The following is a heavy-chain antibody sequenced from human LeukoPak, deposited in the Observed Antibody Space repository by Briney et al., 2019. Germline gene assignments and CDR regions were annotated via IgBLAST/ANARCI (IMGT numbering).Heavy chain of an antibody. D-gene: IGHD2-15*01. CDR1: GGTFSSYA. CDR2: IIPIFGTA. J-gene: IGHJ2*01. CDR3: ARARIVAVVAATQGYFDL. V-gene: IGHV1-69*05. Sequence: SVKVSCKASGGTFSSYAISWVRQAPGQGLEWMGGIIPIFGTANYAQKFQGRVTITTDESTSTAYMELSSLRSEDTAVYYCARARIVAVVAATQGYFDLWGRGTLVTVSS.